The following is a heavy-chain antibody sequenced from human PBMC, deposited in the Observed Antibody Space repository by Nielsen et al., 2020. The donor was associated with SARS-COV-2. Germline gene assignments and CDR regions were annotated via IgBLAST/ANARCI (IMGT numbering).Heavy chain of an antibody. Sequence: SETLSLTCTVSGGSISSYYWHWIRQSPGKGLEWIGRIYYSGSTNYNPSLKSRVTISVDTSKNQFSLKVNSVTAADTAVYYCVRIDMATISVDYWGRGTLVTVSS. D-gene: IGHD5-24*01. CDR2: IYYSGST. CDR1: GGSISSYY. CDR3: VRIDMATISVDY. V-gene: IGHV4-59*01. J-gene: IGHJ4*02.